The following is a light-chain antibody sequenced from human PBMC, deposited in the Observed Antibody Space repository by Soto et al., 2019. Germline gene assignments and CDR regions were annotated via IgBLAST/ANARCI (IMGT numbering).Light chain of an antibody. J-gene: IGLJ1*01. CDR2: EGS. CDR3: CSYAGSSV. V-gene: IGLV2-11*01. Sequence: QSALTQPRSVSGSPGQSVTISCTGTSSDVGGYNYVSWYQQHPGKAPKLMIYEGSKRPSGVSNRFSGSKSGNTASLTISGLQAEDEADYYCCSYAGSSVFGTGTKVTVL. CDR1: SSDVGGYNY.